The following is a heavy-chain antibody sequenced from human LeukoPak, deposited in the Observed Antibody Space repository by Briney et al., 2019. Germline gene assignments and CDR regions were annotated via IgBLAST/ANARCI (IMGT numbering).Heavy chain of an antibody. D-gene: IGHD2-21*01. Sequence: SETLSLTCTVSGGSISSYYWSWIRQPPGKGLEWIGYIYYSGSTNYNPSLKSRVTISVDTSKNQFSLKLSSVTAADTAVYYCARSLDWAGYYFDYWDQGTLVTVSS. CDR2: IYYSGST. V-gene: IGHV4-59*01. CDR1: GGSISSYY. CDR3: ARSLDWAGYYFDY. J-gene: IGHJ4*02.